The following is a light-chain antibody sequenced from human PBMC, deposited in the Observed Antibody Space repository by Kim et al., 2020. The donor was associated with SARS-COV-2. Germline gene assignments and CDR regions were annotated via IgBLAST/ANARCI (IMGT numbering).Light chain of an antibody. J-gene: IGLJ2*01. CDR2: ENS. CDR3: QSYDTRNRVV. CDR1: SASIATND. Sequence: KTVILSCNRSSASIATNDVQWYQQRPGSAPTTVIYENSQRPSGVPARFSGSIDISSNAASLTISGLKTEDEADYYCQSYDTRNRVVFGGGTQLTVL. V-gene: IGLV6-57*03.